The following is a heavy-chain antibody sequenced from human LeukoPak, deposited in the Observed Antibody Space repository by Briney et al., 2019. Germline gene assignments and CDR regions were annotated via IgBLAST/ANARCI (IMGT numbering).Heavy chain of an antibody. D-gene: IGHD5-12*01. V-gene: IGHV3-33*01. J-gene: IGHJ4*02. CDR1: GFTFSSYG. CDR3: AREGWLRFRPFDY. Sequence: SGGSLRLPCAASGFTFSSYGMPWVRQAPGKGLEWVAVIWYDGSNKYYADSVKGRFTISRDNSKNTLYLQMNSLRAEDTAVYYCAREGWLRFRPFDYWGQGTLVTVSS. CDR2: IWYDGSNK.